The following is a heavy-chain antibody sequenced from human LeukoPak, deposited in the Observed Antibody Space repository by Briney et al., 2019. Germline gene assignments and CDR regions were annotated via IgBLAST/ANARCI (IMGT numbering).Heavy chain of an antibody. CDR1: GYTFTSYG. CDR2: ISAYNGDT. Sequence: ASVKVSCKASGYTFTSYGISWVRQAPGQGLEWMGWISAYNGDTNYAQKFRGRVTMTTDTSTSTAYMELRSLRSDDTAVYYCASLKTDGYFDYWGQGTLVTVSS. V-gene: IGHV1-18*01. CDR3: ASLKTDGYFDY. J-gene: IGHJ4*02. D-gene: IGHD5-24*01.